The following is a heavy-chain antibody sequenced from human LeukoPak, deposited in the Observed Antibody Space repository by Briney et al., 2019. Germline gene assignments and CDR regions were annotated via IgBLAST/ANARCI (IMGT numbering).Heavy chain of an antibody. D-gene: IGHD6-13*01. J-gene: IGHJ1*01. CDR2: ISGSGGST. V-gene: IGHV3-23*01. Sequence: GGSLRLSCAASGFTFSNYIMSWVRQAPGKGLEWVSAISGSGGSTYYADSVKGRFTISRDNSKDTLYLQMNSLRAEDTAVYYCAKDPHKGSSWYPGYFQHWGQGTLVTVSS. CDR1: GFTFSNYI. CDR3: AKDPHKGSSWYPGYFQH.